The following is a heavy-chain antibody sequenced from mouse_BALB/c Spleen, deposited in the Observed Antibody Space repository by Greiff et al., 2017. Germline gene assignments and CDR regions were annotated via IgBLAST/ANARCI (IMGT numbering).Heavy chain of an antibody. CDR2: ILPGSGST. J-gene: IGHJ4*01. V-gene: IGHV1-9*01. D-gene: IGHD2-3*01. CDR3: ARWLLPSFYAMDY. CDR1: GYTFSSYW. Sequence: QVHVKQSGAELMKPGASVKISCKANGYTFSSYWIEWVKQRPGHGLEWIGEILPGSGSTNYNEKFKGKATFTADTSSNTAYMQLSSLTSEDSAVYYCARWLLPSFYAMDYWGQGTSVTVSS.